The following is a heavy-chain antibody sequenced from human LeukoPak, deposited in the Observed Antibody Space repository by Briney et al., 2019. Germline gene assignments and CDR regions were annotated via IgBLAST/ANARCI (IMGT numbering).Heavy chain of an antibody. D-gene: IGHD3-16*01. CDR3: ARHDITVFNQDI. V-gene: IGHV5-51*01. CDR1: GYIFTYYW. CDR2: IYTGDSDT. Sequence: GESLKISCKGSGYIFTYYWIGWVRQMPGKGLEYMGIIYTGDSDTRYSPSFRGQVTISADKSISTAYLQWSSLKASDTAMYYCARHDITVFNQDIWGQGTMVIVSS. J-gene: IGHJ3*02.